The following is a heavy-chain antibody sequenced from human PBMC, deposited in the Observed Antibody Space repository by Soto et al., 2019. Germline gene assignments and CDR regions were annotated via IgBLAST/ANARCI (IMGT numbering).Heavy chain of an antibody. CDR3: ADGGEWSFNFEY. V-gene: IGHV3-23*01. Sequence: GWSLRLSCASSVFTFISYAMSWVRQAPGKGLEWVSGISASGRSTYYPDSVKGRFTISRDNSKNTLYLQMNNLRAEDTAVYYCADGGEWSFNFEYWGLGTLVTVLL. J-gene: IGHJ4*02. CDR1: VFTFISYA. CDR2: ISASGRST. D-gene: IGHD3-16*02.